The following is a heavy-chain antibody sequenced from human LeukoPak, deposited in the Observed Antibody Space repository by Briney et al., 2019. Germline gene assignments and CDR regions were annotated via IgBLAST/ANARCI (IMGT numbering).Heavy chain of an antibody. CDR1: GFTFSSYA. CDR3: AKDMAVGATNGFDY. Sequence: GGSLRLSCAASGFTFSSYAMHWVRQAPGKGLEWVAVISYDGSNKYYADSVKGRFTISRDNSKNTLYLQMNSLRAEDTAVYYCAKDMAVGATNGFDYWGQGTLVTVSS. CDR2: ISYDGSNK. J-gene: IGHJ4*02. D-gene: IGHD1-26*01. V-gene: IGHV3-30-3*01.